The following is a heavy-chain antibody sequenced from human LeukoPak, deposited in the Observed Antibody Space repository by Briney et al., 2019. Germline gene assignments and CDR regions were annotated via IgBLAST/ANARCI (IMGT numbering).Heavy chain of an antibody. V-gene: IGHV3-30*18. CDR2: ISDDGSNT. D-gene: IGHD5-18*01. Sequence: TGGSLRLSCTASVFTLSSFGMHWVRQAPGKGLQWVAVISDDGSNTYYADSVKGRFTISRDNSKNTLYLQLNSLRTEDTAVYYCAKDADTATIIYWYFDLWGRGTLVTVSS. CDR3: AKDADTATIIYWYFDL. J-gene: IGHJ2*01. CDR1: VFTLSSFG.